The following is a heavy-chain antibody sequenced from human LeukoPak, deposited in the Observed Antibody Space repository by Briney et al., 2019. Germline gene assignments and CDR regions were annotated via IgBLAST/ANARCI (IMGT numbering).Heavy chain of an antibody. D-gene: IGHD6-13*01. CDR2: IRSKAYGGTT. CDR1: GFTFGDYA. CDR3: TRVVAAALNGVDP. V-gene: IGHV3-49*03. J-gene: IGHJ5*02. Sequence: GGSLRLSCTASGFTFGDYAMSWFRQAPGKGLEWVGFIRSKAYGGTTEYAASVKGRFTISRDDSKSIAYLQMNSLKTEDTAVYYCTRVVAAALNGVDPWGQGTLVTVSS.